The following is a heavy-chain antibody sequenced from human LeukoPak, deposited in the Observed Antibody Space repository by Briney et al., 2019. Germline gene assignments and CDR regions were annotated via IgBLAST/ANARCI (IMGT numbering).Heavy chain of an antibody. V-gene: IGHV3-11*04. D-gene: IGHD3-3*01. CDR3: AREPPTTIFGVVKHYFNY. CDR1: GFTFSDYY. J-gene: IGHJ4*02. Sequence: GGSLRLSCAASGFTFSDYYMSWIRQAPGKGLEWVSYISSSGSTIYYADSVKGRFTISRHNAKNSLYLQMNSLRAEDTAVYYCAREPPTTIFGVVKHYFNYWGQGTLVTVSS. CDR2: ISSSGSTI.